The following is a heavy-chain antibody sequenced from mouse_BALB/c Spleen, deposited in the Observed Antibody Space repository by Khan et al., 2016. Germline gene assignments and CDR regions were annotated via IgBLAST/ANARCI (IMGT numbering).Heavy chain of an antibody. CDR1: GFNIKDTY. J-gene: IGHJ3*01. CDR2: IDPANGNT. Sequence: EVKLLESGAELVKPGASVKLSCTASGFNIKDTYMHWVKQRPEQGLEWIGRIDPANGNTKYDPKFQGKATITADTSSNTAYLQLSSLTSEDTAVYYCASGTNWDRFAYWGQGTLVTVSA. CDR3: ASGTNWDRFAY. V-gene: IGHV14-3*02. D-gene: IGHD4-1*01.